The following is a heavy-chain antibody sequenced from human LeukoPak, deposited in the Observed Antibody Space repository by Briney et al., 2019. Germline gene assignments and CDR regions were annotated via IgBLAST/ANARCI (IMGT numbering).Heavy chain of an antibody. CDR1: GGSFSGYY. J-gene: IGHJ4*02. D-gene: IGHD3-16*01. CDR3: ARGTPYDYVWGSYYPDY. Sequence: SETLSLTCAVYGGSFSGYYWSWIRQPPGKGLEWIGEINHSGSTNYNPSLKSRVTISVDTSKNQFSLKLSSVTAADPAVYYCARGTPYDYVWGSYYPDYWGQGTLVTVSS. V-gene: IGHV4-34*01. CDR2: INHSGST.